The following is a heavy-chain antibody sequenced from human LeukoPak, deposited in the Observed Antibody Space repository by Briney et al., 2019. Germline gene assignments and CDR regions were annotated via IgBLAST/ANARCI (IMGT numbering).Heavy chain of an antibody. V-gene: IGHV3-7*01. CDR1: GFTFSNYW. D-gene: IGHD2-21*02. J-gene: IGHJ4*02. Sequence: GGSLRLSCAASGFTFSNYWMSWVRQAPGKGLEWVANIKDFGSEKYYVDSVKGRFTISRDNAKNSLYLQMNSQRAEDTALYYCVRTRVVVTAYFDYWGQGTLVTVSS. CDR3: VRTRVVVTAYFDY. CDR2: IKDFGSEK.